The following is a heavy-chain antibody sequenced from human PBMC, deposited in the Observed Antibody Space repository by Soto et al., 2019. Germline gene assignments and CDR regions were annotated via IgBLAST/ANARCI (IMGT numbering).Heavy chain of an antibody. CDR3: ARTGPPIDY. J-gene: IGHJ4*02. Sequence: QVQLVQSGAEVKKPGASVKVSCKASGYTFSSYAISWVRQAPGQGLEWMGWIITYNGNTNYAQKLQGRVTMTTDTSTTTAYTDLRNLGPDDTAVYYCARTGPPIDYWGQGTLVTVSS. V-gene: IGHV1-18*01. CDR2: IITYNGNT. CDR1: GYTFSSYA.